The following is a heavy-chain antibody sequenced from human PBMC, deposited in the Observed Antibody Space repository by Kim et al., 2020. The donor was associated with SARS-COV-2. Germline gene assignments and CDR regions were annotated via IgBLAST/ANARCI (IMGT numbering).Heavy chain of an antibody. Sequence: GSLRLSCAASGFTFSDYYMSWIRQAPGKGLEWVSYISYRGNIIYYADSVKGRFTISRDNAKNSVYLQMNSLSVEDTAVNYCARDPNRITTVTTGWVFWG. D-gene: IGHD4-17*01. CDR2: ISYRGNII. J-gene: IGHJ2*01. CDR3: ARDPNRITTVTTGWVF. V-gene: IGHV3-11*04. CDR1: GFTFSDYY.